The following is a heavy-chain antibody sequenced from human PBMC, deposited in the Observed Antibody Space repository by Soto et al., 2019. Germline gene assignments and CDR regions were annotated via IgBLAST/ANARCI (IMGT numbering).Heavy chain of an antibody. D-gene: IGHD1-1*01. CDR3: ATSFITTVGTTA. J-gene: IGHJ4*02. CDR1: GFTFSSYA. Sequence: GGSLRLSCAASGFTFSSYAMSWVRQAPGKGLEWVSHISSSSSSTYYAESVKGRFSISRDNAKNSLYLQMSSLRGEDTAVYYCATSFITTVGTTAWGQGTQVTVSS. V-gene: IGHV3-48*01. CDR2: ISSSSSST.